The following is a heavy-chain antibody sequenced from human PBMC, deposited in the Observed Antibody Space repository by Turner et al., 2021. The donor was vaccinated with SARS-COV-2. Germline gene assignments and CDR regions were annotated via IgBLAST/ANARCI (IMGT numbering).Heavy chain of an antibody. CDR2: FDPEDGET. J-gene: IGHJ5*02. CDR3: ATGYQLRVNWFDP. V-gene: IGHV1-24*01. Sequence: QVQLVQSGAEVKKPGASVNVSCKISGYTLTELSMYWVRQATGKGPEWMGGFDPEDGETIYAQNFQGRVTMTEDTSTDTAYMELSSLRSEDTAVYFCATGYQLRVNWFDPWGQGTLVTVSS. CDR1: GYTLTELS. D-gene: IGHD2-2*01.